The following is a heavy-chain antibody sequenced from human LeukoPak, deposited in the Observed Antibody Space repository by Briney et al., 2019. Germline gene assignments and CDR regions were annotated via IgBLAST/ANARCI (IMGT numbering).Heavy chain of an antibody. J-gene: IGHJ4*02. CDR1: GFTVSSNY. V-gene: IGHV3-66*01. CDR3: ARAQVDLSVPAALYYFDY. D-gene: IGHD2-2*01. CDR2: IYSGGST. Sequence: GGSLRLPCAASGFTVSSNYMSWLRQAPGKGLEGVSYIYSGGSTYYADSVKGRFTISRDNSKNTLYLQMNSLRAEDTAVYYCARAQVDLSVPAALYYFDYWGQGTLVTVSS.